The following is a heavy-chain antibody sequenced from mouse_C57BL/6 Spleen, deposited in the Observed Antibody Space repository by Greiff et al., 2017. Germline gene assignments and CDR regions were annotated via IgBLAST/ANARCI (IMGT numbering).Heavy chain of an antibody. Sequence: VKLQQPGAELVKPGASVKLSCKASGYTFTSYWMHWVKQRPGQGLEWIGMIHPNSGSTNYNEKFKSKATLTVDKSSSTAYMQLSSLTSEDSAVYYCARSGGYYAWFAYWGQGTLVTVSA. CDR3: ARSGGYYAWFAY. D-gene: IGHD2-3*01. V-gene: IGHV1-64*01. J-gene: IGHJ3*01. CDR1: GYTFTSYW. CDR2: IHPNSGST.